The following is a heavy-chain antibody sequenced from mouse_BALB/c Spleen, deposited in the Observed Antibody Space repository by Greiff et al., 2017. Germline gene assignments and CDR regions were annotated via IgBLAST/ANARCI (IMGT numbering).Heavy chain of an antibody. CDR2: IYPGDGDT. V-gene: IGHV1-80*01. D-gene: IGHD3-2*01. Sequence: VKLMESGAELVRPGSSVKISCKASGYAFSSYWMNWVKQRPGQGLEWIGQIYPGDGDTNYNGKFKGKATLTADKSSSTAYMQLSSLTSEDSAVYFCARSDSSGRDYWGQGTTLTVSS. J-gene: IGHJ2*01. CDR1: GYAFSSYW. CDR3: ARSDSSGRDY.